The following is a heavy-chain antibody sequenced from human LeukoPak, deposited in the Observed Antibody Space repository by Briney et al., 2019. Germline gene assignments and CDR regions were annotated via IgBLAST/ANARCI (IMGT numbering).Heavy chain of an antibody. CDR2: IYYSGTT. CDR3: ARGKRPATPSHFDY. CDR1: GDSISSSSYY. V-gene: IGHV4-39*07. J-gene: IGHJ4*02. D-gene: IGHD2-15*01. Sequence: SETLSLTCSVSGDSISSSSYYWGWIRQPPGKGLEWIGSIYYSGTTNYNPSLKSRVTISVDTSKNQFSLKLSSVTAADTAVYYCARGKRPATPSHFDYWGQGTLVTVSS.